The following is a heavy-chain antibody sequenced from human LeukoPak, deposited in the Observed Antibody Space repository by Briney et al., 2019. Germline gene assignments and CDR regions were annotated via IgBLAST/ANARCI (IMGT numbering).Heavy chain of an antibody. CDR3: ATSGLSRFGF. CDR1: GFTFSNYA. D-gene: IGHD2/OR15-2a*01. Sequence: GGSLRLSCAASGFTFSNYAMSWVRQAPGKGLEWVSALSGSGGSTYYADSVKGRFTISRDNSKNTLYLQMNSLRAGDTAVYYCATSGLSRFGFWGQGTLVTVSS. J-gene: IGHJ4*02. CDR2: LSGSGGST. V-gene: IGHV3-23*01.